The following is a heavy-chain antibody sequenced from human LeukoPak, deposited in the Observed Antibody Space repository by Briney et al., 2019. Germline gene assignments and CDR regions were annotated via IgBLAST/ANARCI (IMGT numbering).Heavy chain of an antibody. D-gene: IGHD2-2*01. J-gene: IGHJ5*02. CDR1: GGSISSYY. Sequence: SETLSLTCTVSGGSISSYYWSWIRQPPGKGLEWIGEIYHSGSTNYNPSLKSRVTISVDKSKNQFSLKLSSVTAADTAVYYCVRYQLARPNWFDPWGQGTLVTVSS. CDR2: IYHSGST. V-gene: IGHV4-59*12. CDR3: VRYQLARPNWFDP.